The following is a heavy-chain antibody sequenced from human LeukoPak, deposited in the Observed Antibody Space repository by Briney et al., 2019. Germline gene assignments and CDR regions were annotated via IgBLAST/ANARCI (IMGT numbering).Heavy chain of an antibody. CDR1: GGSFSGYY. CDR3: ARDLVVVVAPVYYYYGMDV. V-gene: IGHV4-34*01. CDR2: INHSGST. D-gene: IGHD2-15*01. Sequence: SETLSLTCAVYGGSFSGYYWSWIRQPPGKGLEWIGEINHSGSTNYNPSLKSRVTISVDTSKNQFSLKLSSVTAADTAVYYCARDLVVVVAPVYYYYGMDVWGQGTTVTVSS. J-gene: IGHJ6*02.